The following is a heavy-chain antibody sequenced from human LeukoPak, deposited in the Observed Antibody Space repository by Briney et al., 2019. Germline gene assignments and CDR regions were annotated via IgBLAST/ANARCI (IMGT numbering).Heavy chain of an antibody. CDR1: GFTFRSYD. CDR3: ATLTTVTN. CDR2: IGTVGDT. J-gene: IGHJ4*02. V-gene: IGHV3-13*01. Sequence: PAGGSLRLSCAASGFTFRSYDFHWVRHATGKGLEWVSAIGTVGDTYYAGSVKGRFTISRDNSKNTLYLQMNSLRAGDTAVYYCATLTTVTNWGQGTLVTVSS. D-gene: IGHD4-17*01.